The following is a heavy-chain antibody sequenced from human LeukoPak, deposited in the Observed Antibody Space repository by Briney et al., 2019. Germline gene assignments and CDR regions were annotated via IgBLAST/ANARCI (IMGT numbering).Heavy chain of an antibody. CDR1: GFTFSSSA. D-gene: IGHD2-15*01. CDR2: ISNNGGYT. J-gene: IGHJ4*02. CDR3: AKQLGYCSDGSCYLGDY. V-gene: IGHV3-23*01. Sequence: GRSLRLSCAASGFTFSSSAMSWVRQAPGKGLEWVSAISNNGGYTYYADSVQGRFTISRDNSKSTLCLQMNSLRAEDTAVYYCAKQLGYCSDGSCYLGDYWGQGTLVTVSS.